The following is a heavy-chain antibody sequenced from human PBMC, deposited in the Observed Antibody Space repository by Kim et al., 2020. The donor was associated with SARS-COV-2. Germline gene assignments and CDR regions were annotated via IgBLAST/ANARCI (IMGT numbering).Heavy chain of an antibody. V-gene: IGHV2-70*11. CDR1: GFSLSTSGMC. CDR2: IDWDDDK. Sequence: SGPTLVNPTQTLTLTCTFSGFSLSTSGMCVSWIRQPPGKALEWLARIDWDDDKYYSTSLKTRLTISKDTSKNQVVLTMTNMDPVDTATYYCARIFKGLAVFDYWGQGTLVTVSS. J-gene: IGHJ4*02. CDR3: ARIFKGLAVFDY. D-gene: IGHD6-19*01.